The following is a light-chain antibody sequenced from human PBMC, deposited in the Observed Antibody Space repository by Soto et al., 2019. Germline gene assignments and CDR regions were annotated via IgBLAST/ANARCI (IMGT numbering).Light chain of an antibody. J-gene: IGLJ2*01. Sequence: QSVLTQPASVSGSPGQSITISCTGSSSDVGHYNYVSWYQHHPGKAPKLMIYEVSNRPSGVSNRFSGSKSGNTASLTISGLQAEDEADYYCSSYTSRSTVVFGGGT. CDR3: SSYTSRSTVV. V-gene: IGLV2-14*01. CDR1: SSDVGHYNY. CDR2: EVS.